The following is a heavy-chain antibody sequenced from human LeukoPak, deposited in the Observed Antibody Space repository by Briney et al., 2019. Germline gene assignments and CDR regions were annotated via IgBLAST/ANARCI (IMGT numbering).Heavy chain of an antibody. CDR1: GYSFTDYY. V-gene: IGHV1-2*02. CDR2: INTKSGRT. CDR3: ARADFIDAGPYLIGP. J-gene: IGHJ5*02. D-gene: IGHD3-3*01. Sequence: GLVKVSCKTSGYSFTDYYIHWVRQAPGQGLEWMGWINTKSGRTSSARKFQGRVTMTRDPSITTVYMDMAWLTSDDTAIYFCARADFIDAGPYLIGPWGQGTLVTVSS.